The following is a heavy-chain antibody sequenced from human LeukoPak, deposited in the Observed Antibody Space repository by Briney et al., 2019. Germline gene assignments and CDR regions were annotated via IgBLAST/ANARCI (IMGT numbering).Heavy chain of an antibody. Sequence: GGSLRLSCAASGFTFSSYEMNWVRQAPGKGLEWVSYIDSTGTTIHYADSVKGRFTISRDSAKNSLYLQMNSLRAEDTAVHYCARGRYSGSYLGQYYFDYWGQGTLVTVSS. CDR1: GFTFSSYE. V-gene: IGHV3-48*03. CDR2: IDSTGTTI. J-gene: IGHJ4*02. D-gene: IGHD1-26*01. CDR3: ARGRYSGSYLGQYYFDY.